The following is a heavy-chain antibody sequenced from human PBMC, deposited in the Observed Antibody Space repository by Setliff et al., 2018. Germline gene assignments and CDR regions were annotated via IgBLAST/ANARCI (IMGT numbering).Heavy chain of an antibody. CDR2: IWDDGGNK. J-gene: IGHJ4*02. CDR3: ARTCGGSGCYAGLES. CDR1: GFTFSTYR. D-gene: IGHD2-15*01. V-gene: IGHV3-33*08. Sequence: PGGSLRLSCAASGFTFSTYRMHWVRQAPGKGLEWVAVIWDDGGNKYHADSVKGRFTISRDNSKNTLYLQMNSLRPEDTAVYYCARTCGGSGCYAGLESWGQGTPVTVSS.